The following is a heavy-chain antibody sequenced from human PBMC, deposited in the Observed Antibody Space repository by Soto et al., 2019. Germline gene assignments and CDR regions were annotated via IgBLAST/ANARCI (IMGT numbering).Heavy chain of an antibody. CDR1: GFTFSSYA. D-gene: IGHD6-6*01. V-gene: IGHV3-23*01. CDR2: ITGSGGST. Sequence: EVQLLESGGGLVQPGGSLRLSCAASGFTFSSYAMSWVRQAPGKGLEWVSAITGSGGSTYYADSVKGRFTISRDNSKNALYLQMSSMSGEDTAVYYCAKDQESSSSSNFYYWGQGTLGIVSS. CDR3: AKDQESSSSSNFYY. J-gene: IGHJ4*02.